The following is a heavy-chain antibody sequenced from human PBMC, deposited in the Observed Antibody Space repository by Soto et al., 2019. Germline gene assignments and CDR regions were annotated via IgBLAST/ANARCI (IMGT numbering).Heavy chain of an antibody. CDR1: TFTFSNYS. Sequence: DVQLVESGGGLVKPGGSLRLTCEGSTFTFSNYSLNWVRQAPGKGLEWVSSISATSFYIFYADSVKGRFTISRDNAKNSVSLQMNSLRVEDTALYHWARVNSATGSTHVDHWGQGNLVTVSS. D-gene: IGHD3-9*01. CDR2: ISATSFYI. CDR3: ARVNSATGSTHVDH. J-gene: IGHJ4*02. V-gene: IGHV3-21*01.